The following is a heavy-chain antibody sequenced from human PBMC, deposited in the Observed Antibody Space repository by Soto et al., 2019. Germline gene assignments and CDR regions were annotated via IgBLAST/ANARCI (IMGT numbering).Heavy chain of an antibody. J-gene: IGHJ4*02. V-gene: IGHV4-4*02. Sequence: PSETLSLTCAVSSGSISSSNWWSWVRQPPGKGLEWIGEIYHSGSTNYNPSLKSRVTISVDKSKNQFSLKLSSVTAADTAVYYCARGDQVVVPAATYGSGSYYHPHHFDYWGQGTLVTVSS. CDR1: SGSISSSNW. CDR3: ARGDQVVVPAATYGSGSYYHPHHFDY. CDR2: IYHSGST. D-gene: IGHD3-10*01.